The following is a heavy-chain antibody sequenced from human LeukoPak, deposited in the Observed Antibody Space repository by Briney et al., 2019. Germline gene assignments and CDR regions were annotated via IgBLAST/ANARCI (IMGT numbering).Heavy chain of an antibody. D-gene: IGHD4-23*01. CDR1: GGSFSGYY. CDR2: INHSGST. Sequence: SETLSLTCAVYGGSFSGYYWSWIRQPPGKGLEWIGEINHSGSTNYNPSLKSRVTISVDTSKNQFSLKLSSVTAADTAVYYCARGRTVAVDYWGQGTLVTVSS. J-gene: IGHJ4*02. V-gene: IGHV4-34*01. CDR3: ARGRTVAVDY.